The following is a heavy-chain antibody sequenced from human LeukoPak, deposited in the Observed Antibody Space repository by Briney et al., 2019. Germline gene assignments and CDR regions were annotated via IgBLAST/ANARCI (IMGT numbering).Heavy chain of an antibody. Sequence: ETLSLTCAVYGGSFSGYYWSWIRQPPGKGLEWVSGINWNGGSTGYADSVKGRFTISRDNAKNSLYLQMNSLRAEDTALYYCASLGYCSGGSCYARRDYWGQGTLVTVSS. CDR1: GGSFSGYY. D-gene: IGHD2-15*01. CDR2: INWNGGST. V-gene: IGHV3-20*04. CDR3: ASLGYCSGGSCYARRDY. J-gene: IGHJ4*02.